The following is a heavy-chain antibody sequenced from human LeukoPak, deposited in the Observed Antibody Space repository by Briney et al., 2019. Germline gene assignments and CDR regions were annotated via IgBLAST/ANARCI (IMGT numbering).Heavy chain of an antibody. CDR1: GGSITNSW. CDR2: IQATGTT. V-gene: IGHV4-4*07. Sequence: SETLSLTCTVSGGSITNSWWSWIRHSAGRGMQWIGRIQATGTTNYNPSLKSRVSMSLDMSTKQFSLTLSAMSVADTATHYCARIFDRDVWGQGALVTVSP. D-gene: IGHD3-22*01. CDR3: ARIFDRDV. J-gene: IGHJ3*01.